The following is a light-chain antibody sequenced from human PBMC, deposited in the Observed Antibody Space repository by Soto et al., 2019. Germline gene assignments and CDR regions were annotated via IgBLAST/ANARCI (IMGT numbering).Light chain of an antibody. CDR3: QQYGGSLIT. CDR1: QSVSSSY. CDR2: GAS. Sequence: EIVLTQSPGTLSLSPGEGATLSCRASQSVSSSYLAWYQQKPGQAPRLLIYGASSRATGIPDRFSGSGSGTDFTLTISRLEPEDFAVYYCQQYGGSLITFGQETRLEIK. V-gene: IGKV3-20*01. J-gene: IGKJ5*01.